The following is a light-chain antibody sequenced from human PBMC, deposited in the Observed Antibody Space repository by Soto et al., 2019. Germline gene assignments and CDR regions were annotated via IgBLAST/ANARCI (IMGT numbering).Light chain of an antibody. Sequence: EIVLTQSPGTLSLSPGERATLSCRASQSVTSSYLAWYQQQPGQAPRLLIYGASSRATGIPDRFSGSGSGTDFTLTISRLEPEDFAVYYCQHYGSSPQTFGQGTKVEIK. CDR1: QSVTSSY. J-gene: IGKJ1*01. CDR3: QHYGSSPQT. V-gene: IGKV3-20*01. CDR2: GAS.